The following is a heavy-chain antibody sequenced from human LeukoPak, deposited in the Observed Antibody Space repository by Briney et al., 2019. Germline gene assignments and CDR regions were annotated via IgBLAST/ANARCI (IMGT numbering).Heavy chain of an antibody. CDR1: GYTFTGYY. V-gene: IGHV1-2*02. D-gene: IGHD3-9*01. CDR3: ARMPLSYYDILTGYYGVLDY. Sequence: GASVTVSCKTSGYTFTGYYVHWVRQASGHGLEWMGWINPKNDGTNYAQKFQGRVTMTRDTSISTAYMELSRLRSDDTAVYYCARMPLSYYDILTGYYGVLDYWGQGTLVTVSS. CDR2: INPKNDGT. J-gene: IGHJ4*02.